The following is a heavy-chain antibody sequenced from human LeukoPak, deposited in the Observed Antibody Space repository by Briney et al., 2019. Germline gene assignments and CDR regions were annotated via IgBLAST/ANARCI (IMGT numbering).Heavy chain of an antibody. CDR1: GFTLSNYA. V-gene: IGHV3-23*01. Sequence: GGTLRLSCAASGFTLSNYAMNWVRQAPGKGLEWVSSINGSGDKTYYADSVKGRFTISRDNSKNTLYLQMNSLRAEDTAVYYCAKPARTDYADYWGQGTLVTVSS. CDR3: AKPARTDYADY. J-gene: IGHJ4*02. D-gene: IGHD1-14*01. CDR2: INGSGDKT.